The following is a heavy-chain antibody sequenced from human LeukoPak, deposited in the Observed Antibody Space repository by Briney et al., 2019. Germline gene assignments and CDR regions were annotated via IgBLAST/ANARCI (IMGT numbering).Heavy chain of an antibody. J-gene: IGHJ4*02. CDR2: INHSGST. CDR3: ARADYSNYPY. CDR1: GGSFSGYY. Sequence: SETLSLTCAVYGGSFSGYYWSWIRQPPGKGLEWIGEINHSGSTNYNPSLKSRVTTSVDTSKNQFSLKLSSVTAADTAVYYCARADYSNYPYWGQGTLVTVSS. D-gene: IGHD4-11*01. V-gene: IGHV4-34*01.